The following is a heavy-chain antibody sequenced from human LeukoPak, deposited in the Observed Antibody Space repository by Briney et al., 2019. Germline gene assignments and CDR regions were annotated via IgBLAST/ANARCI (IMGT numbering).Heavy chain of an antibody. CDR1: GGSISSSGYY. D-gene: IGHD2-2*01. V-gene: IGHV4-39*01. CDR3: ARVDIVIVPSANFDC. Sequence: SETLSLTCIVSGGSISSSGYYWGWIRQPPGKGLEWIGSINYSGTTYYNPSLRSRVTISVDTSKNQFSLKLSSVTAADTAVYYCARVDIVIVPSANFDCWGQGTLVTVSS. CDR2: INYSGTT. J-gene: IGHJ4*02.